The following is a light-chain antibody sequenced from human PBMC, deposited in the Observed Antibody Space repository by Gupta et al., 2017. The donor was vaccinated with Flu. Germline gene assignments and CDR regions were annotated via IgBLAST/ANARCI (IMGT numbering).Light chain of an antibody. J-gene: IGKJ3*01. Sequence: SPASLSASVGDRVTITYQASEDIKNNLNWYHQRPGKAPRLLMFDASNLETGAPSRFSGSGSGTYFTFTISGLQPEDFGTYYCQQYDNLFTFGPGTKVDVK. CDR3: QQYDNLFT. CDR2: DAS. V-gene: IGKV1-33*01. CDR1: EDIKNN.